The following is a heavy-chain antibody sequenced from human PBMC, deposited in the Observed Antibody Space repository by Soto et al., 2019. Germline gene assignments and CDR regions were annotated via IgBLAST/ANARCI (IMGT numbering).Heavy chain of an antibody. CDR3: ARDMTQYYYGSGSYSLDY. D-gene: IGHD3-10*01. CDR2: IWYDGSNE. CDR1: GFTFRNYG. J-gene: IGHJ4*02. V-gene: IGHV3-33*01. Sequence: GGSLRLSCAASGFTFRNYGMHWVRQAPGKGLEWVAVIWYDGSNEYYADSVKGRFTISRDNSKNTLYLQMNSLRAEDTAVYYCARDMTQYYYGSGSYSLDYWGQGTLVTVSS.